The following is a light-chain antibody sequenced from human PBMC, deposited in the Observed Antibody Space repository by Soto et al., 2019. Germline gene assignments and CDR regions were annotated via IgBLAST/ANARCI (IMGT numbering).Light chain of an antibody. CDR2: GAS. CDR3: QQYGNSPRT. J-gene: IGKJ1*01. V-gene: IGKV3-20*01. Sequence: EIVLTQSPGTLSLSPGERATLSCRASQSVNRSYLAWYQQKPGQAPRLLIYGASSRATVIPDRFSGSGSGTDFTLTIRRLEPEDFAVYYCQQYGNSPRTFGQGTKVDIK. CDR1: QSVNRSY.